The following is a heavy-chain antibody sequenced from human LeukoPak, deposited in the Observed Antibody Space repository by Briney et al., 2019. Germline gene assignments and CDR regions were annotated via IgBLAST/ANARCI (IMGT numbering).Heavy chain of an antibody. J-gene: IGHJ4*02. CDR1: GGSISSYY. CDR3: ARAARYYFDY. CDR2: IYYGGSA. V-gene: IGHV4-59*01. Sequence: PSETLSLTCTVSGGSISSYYWSWIRQPPGKGLEWIGYIYYGGSANYNPSLKSRVTISVDTSKDQFSLKLSSVTAADTAVYYCARAARYYFDYWGQGTRVTVSS.